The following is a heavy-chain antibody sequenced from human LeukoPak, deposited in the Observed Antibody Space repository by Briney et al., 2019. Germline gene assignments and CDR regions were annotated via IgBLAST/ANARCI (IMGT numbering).Heavy chain of an antibody. Sequence: SQTLSLTCTVSGGSISSGDYYWSWIRQPPGKGLEWIGYIYYSGSTYYNPSLKSRVTISVDRSKNQFSLKLSSVTAADTAVYYCARVRRRVVHDAFDIWGQGTMVTVSS. D-gene: IGHD2-15*01. CDR3: ARVRRRVVHDAFDI. CDR1: GGSISSGDYY. V-gene: IGHV4-30-4*01. J-gene: IGHJ3*02. CDR2: IYYSGST.